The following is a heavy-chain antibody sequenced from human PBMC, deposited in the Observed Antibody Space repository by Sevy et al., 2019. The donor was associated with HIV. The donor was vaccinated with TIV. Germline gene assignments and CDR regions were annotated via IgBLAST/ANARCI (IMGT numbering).Heavy chain of an antibody. J-gene: IGHJ6*02. D-gene: IGHD3-10*01. V-gene: IGHV3-30*18. Sequence: GGSLRLSCAASGFTFSSYGMHWVRQAPGKGLERVAVISYDGSNKYYADSVKGRFTISRDNSKNTLYLQMNSLRAEDTAVYYCAKDSSGSGRTGGMDVWGQGTTVTVSS. CDR2: ISYDGSNK. CDR1: GFTFSSYG. CDR3: AKDSSGSGRTGGMDV.